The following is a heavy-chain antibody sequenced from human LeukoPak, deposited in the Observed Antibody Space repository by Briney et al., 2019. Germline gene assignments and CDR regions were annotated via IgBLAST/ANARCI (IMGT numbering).Heavy chain of an antibody. CDR1: GFTVSSNY. D-gene: IGHD3-10*01. V-gene: IGHV3-53*01. CDR3: AKDASGVITPYYFDS. CDR2: IYSGGST. Sequence: GVSLRLSCAASGFTVSSNYMSWVRQAPGKGLEGVSVIYSGGSTYYSDSVKGRFTISRDKSKNTRYLQLNSLRAEDTAVYYCAKDASGVITPYYFDSWGQGTLVTVSS. J-gene: IGHJ4*02.